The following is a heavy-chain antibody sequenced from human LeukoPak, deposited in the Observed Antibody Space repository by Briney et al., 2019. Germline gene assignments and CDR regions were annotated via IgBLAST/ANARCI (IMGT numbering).Heavy chain of an antibody. CDR1: GFTFSSYS. V-gene: IGHV3-21*01. J-gene: IGHJ4*02. D-gene: IGHD5-12*01. CDR3: ARDSGYDNFDY. CDR2: ISRSTSYM. Sequence: GGSLRLSRAASGFTFSSYSMNWVRQAPGKGLEWVSSISRSTSYMYYAHSVKGRFTISRDNAKNSVYLQMNSQGAEDTALYYCARDSGYDNFDYWGQGTLVTVSS.